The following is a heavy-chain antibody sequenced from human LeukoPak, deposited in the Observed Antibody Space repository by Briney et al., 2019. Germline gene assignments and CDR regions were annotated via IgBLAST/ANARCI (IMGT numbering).Heavy chain of an antibody. CDR3: AELGITMIGGV. V-gene: IGHV3-74*01. Sequence: GGSLRLSCAASGFTFSNYWMHWVRHAPGKGLVWVSRISDAGAHTFYADSVKGRFTISRDNAKNSLYLQMNSLRAEDTAVYYCAELGITMIGGVWGKGTTVTISS. CDR2: ISDAGAHT. D-gene: IGHD3-10*02. J-gene: IGHJ6*04. CDR1: GFTFSNYW.